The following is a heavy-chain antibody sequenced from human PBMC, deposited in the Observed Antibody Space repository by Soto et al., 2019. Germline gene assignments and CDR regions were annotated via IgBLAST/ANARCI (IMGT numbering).Heavy chain of an antibody. J-gene: IGHJ6*03. D-gene: IGHD5-12*01. CDR3: ARNLRGYSGYHSYYYYYMDV. CDR2: IYYSGST. V-gene: IGHV4-59*08. Sequence: QVQLQESGPGLVKPSETLSLTCTVSGGSISSYYWSWIRQPPGKGLEWIGYIYYSGSTNYNPSLKSRVTISVDTSKNQFSLKLSSVTAADTAVYYCARNLRGYSGYHSYYYYYMDVWGKGTTVTVSS. CDR1: GGSISSYY.